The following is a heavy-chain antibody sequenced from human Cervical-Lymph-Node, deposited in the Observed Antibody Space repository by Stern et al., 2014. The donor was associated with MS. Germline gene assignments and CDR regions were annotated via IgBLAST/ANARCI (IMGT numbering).Heavy chain of an antibody. J-gene: IGHJ6*02. CDR1: GGTFSNYA. CDR2: IVPLFGKP. V-gene: IGHV1-69*01. Sequence: QLVQSGAEVKKPGSSVKVSCKASGGTFSNYATSWVRQAPGQGLEWMGGIVPLFGKPNYAQKFQGRVTITADESTSTAYMDLSRLRSEDTAVYYCASPLTATSVPFGYYGMDVWGQGTTVTVS. CDR3: ASPLTATSVPFGYYGMDV. D-gene: IGHD4-17*01.